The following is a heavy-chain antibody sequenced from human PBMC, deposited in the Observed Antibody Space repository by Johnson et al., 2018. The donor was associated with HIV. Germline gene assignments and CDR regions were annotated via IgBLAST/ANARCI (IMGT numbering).Heavy chain of an antibody. D-gene: IGHD6-19*01. CDR2: INEDGNDD. CDR3: ARDGVYSSPHDAFDI. CDR1: GFTFSNYW. Sequence: VQLVESGGGVVQPGRSLRLSCAASGFTFSNYWMSWVRQAPGKGLEWVAIINEDGNDDYYVDYLRGRFTIWRDNAKNSMYMQMDNLRIEDTAVYYCARDGVYSSPHDAFDIWGQGTMVTVSS. V-gene: IGHV3-7*05. J-gene: IGHJ3*02.